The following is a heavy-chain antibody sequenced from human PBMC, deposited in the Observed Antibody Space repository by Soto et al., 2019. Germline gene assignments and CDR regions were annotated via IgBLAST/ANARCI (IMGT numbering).Heavy chain of an antibody. V-gene: IGHV4-34*01. Sequence: SETLSLTCAVYGGSFSGYYWSWIRQPPGKGLEWIGEINHSGSTNYNPSLKSRVTISVDTSRNQFSLKLSSVTAADTAVYYCARGSIYGSGSYLDWGQETLVTVSS. J-gene: IGHJ4*02. D-gene: IGHD3-10*01. CDR1: GGSFSGYY. CDR3: ARGSIYGSGSYLD. CDR2: INHSGST.